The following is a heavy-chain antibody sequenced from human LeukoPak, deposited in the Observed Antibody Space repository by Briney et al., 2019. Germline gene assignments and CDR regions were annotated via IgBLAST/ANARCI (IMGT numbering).Heavy chain of an antibody. Sequence: PSETLSLTCTVSGGSISYYYWSWIRQPPGKGLEWIGYIYYSGSTNYNPSLKSRVTISVDTSKNQFSLKLSSVTAADTAVYYCARDRVLYYYGSGSYYNDKGRFDYWGQGTLVTVSS. D-gene: IGHD3-10*01. J-gene: IGHJ4*02. V-gene: IGHV4-59*01. CDR2: IYYSGST. CDR1: GGSISYYY. CDR3: ARDRVLYYYGSGSYYNDKGRFDY.